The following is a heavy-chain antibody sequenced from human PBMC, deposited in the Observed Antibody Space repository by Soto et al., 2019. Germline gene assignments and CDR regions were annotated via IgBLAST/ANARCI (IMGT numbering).Heavy chain of an antibody. CDR3: ARLLYDFWSGYYRRGPLDV. CDR1: GLTFSSYS. J-gene: IGHJ6*02. D-gene: IGHD3-3*01. CDR2: ISSSSSTI. Sequence: GGSMRLSCAASGLTFSSYSMNWVRKAPGKGLEWVSYISSSSSTIYYADSVKGRFTISRDNAKNSLYLQMNSLRDEDTAVYYCARLLYDFWSGYYRRGPLDVWGQGTTVTVSS. V-gene: IGHV3-48*02.